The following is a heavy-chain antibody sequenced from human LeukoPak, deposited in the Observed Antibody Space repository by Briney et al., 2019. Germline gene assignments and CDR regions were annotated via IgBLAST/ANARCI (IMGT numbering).Heavy chain of an antibody. CDR3: ARRRGEYSSHRNDY. CDR2: IYYSGST. CDR1: GGSISSSSYY. Sequence: SETLSLTCIVSGGSISSSSYYWGWIRQPPGKGLEWIGSIYYSGSTYYNPSLKSRVTISVDTSKNQFSLKLSSVTAADTAVYYCARRRGEYSSHRNDYWGQGTLVTVSS. D-gene: IGHD6-6*01. J-gene: IGHJ4*02. V-gene: IGHV4-39*01.